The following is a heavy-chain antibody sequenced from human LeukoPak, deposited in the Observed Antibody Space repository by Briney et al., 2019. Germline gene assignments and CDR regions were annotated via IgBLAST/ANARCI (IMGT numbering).Heavy chain of an antibody. J-gene: IGHJ5*02. CDR3: ATSPRYGSGKRFDP. CDR2: IYYSGST. V-gene: IGHV4-39*01. CDR1: GGSISSSSYY. Sequence: PSETLSLTCTVSGGSISSSSYYWGWIRQPPGKGLEWIGSIYYSGSTYYNPSLKSRVTISVDTSKNQFSLKLSSVTAADTAVYYCATSPRYGSGKRFDPWGQGTLVTVSS. D-gene: IGHD3-10*01.